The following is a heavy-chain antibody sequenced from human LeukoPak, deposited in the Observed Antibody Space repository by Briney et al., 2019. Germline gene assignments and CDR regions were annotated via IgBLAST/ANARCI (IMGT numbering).Heavy chain of an antibody. CDR3: ARPSPYYYDSSGYYSLWDY. J-gene: IGHJ4*02. CDR2: IYFTGST. Sequence: SETLSLTCTVSGGSMNPYYWTWIRQSPGKGLEWIGYIYFTGSTTYNPSLKSRVTISVDTSKNQFSLKLSSVTAADTAVYYCARPSPYYYDSSGYYSLWDYWGQGTLVTVSS. D-gene: IGHD3-22*01. CDR1: GGSMNPYY. V-gene: IGHV4-59*08.